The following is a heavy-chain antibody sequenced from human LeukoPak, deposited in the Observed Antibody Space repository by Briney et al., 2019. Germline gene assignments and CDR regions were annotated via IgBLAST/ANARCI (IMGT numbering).Heavy chain of an antibody. CDR2: IYYSGST. D-gene: IGHD6-6*01. CDR3: AKGLVPYSSYCPYDY. Sequence: SETLSLTCTVSGGSISSSSYYWGWIRQPPGKGLEWIGSIYYSGSTYYNPSLKSRVTISVDTSKNQFSLKLSSVTAADTAVYYCAKGLVPYSSYCPYDYWGQGTLVTVSS. CDR1: GGSISSSSYY. J-gene: IGHJ4*02. V-gene: IGHV4-39*01.